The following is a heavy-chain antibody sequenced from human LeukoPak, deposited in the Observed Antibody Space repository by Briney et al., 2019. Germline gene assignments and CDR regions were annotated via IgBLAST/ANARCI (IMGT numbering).Heavy chain of an antibody. J-gene: IGHJ4*02. V-gene: IGHV3-66*04. CDR1: GFSVSSNY. D-gene: IGHD6-19*01. CDR2: IYSGGST. CDR3: ARPAVAGLRAGGYDY. Sequence: GGSLRLSCAASGFSVSSNYMSWVRQAPGKGLEWGSVIYSGGSTYYADSVKGRFTISRDNAKSTLYLQMNSLRVEDTAVYYCARPAVAGLRAGGYDYWGQGTLVTVSS.